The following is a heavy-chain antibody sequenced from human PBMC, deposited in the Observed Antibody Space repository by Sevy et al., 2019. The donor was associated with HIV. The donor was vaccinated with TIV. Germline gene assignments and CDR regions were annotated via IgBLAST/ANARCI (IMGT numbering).Heavy chain of an antibody. D-gene: IGHD3-10*01. J-gene: IGHJ4*02. V-gene: IGHV3-15*01. CDR2: IKSKTDGGTT. CDR3: TTEEELVDGSGNY. CDR1: VFTFSNAW. Sequence: GGSLRLSCAASVFTFSNAWMSWVRQAPGKGLEWVGRIKSKTDGGTTDYAAPVKGRFTISRDDSKNTLYLQMNSLKTEDTAVYYCTTEEELVDGSGNYWGQGTLVTVSS.